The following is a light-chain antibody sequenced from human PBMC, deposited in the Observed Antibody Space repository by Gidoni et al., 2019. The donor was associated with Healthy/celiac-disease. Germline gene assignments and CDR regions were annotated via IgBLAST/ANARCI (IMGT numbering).Light chain of an antibody. Sequence: QSALTQPRSVSGSPGQSVTISCTGTSRDVGGYNSVSWYQQHPGKAPKLMIYDVSKRPSGVPDRFSGPKSGNTASLTISGLQAEDEADYYCCSYAGSFVVFGGGTKLTVL. CDR3: CSYAGSFVV. J-gene: IGLJ2*01. V-gene: IGLV2-11*01. CDR1: SRDVGGYNS. CDR2: DVS.